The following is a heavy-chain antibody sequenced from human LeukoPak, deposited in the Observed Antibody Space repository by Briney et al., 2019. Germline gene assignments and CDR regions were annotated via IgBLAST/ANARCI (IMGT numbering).Heavy chain of an antibody. V-gene: IGHV3-66*04. J-gene: IGHJ3*01. CDR1: GFTVSSNY. Sequence: GGSLRLSCAASGFTVSSNYMNWVRQAPGKGLEWVSVIYSGGSAYYADSVKGRFTISRDNSKNTLYLQMNSLRADDTAVYYCASQRRVDLGYAFNLWGQGTMVAVSS. D-gene: IGHD3-9*01. CDR2: IYSGGSA. CDR3: ASQRRVDLGYAFNL.